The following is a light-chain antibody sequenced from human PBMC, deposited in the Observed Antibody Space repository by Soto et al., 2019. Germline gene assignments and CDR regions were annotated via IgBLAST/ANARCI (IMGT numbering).Light chain of an antibody. CDR1: QSVSSY. CDR2: DAS. CDR3: QQRSNWPPYT. V-gene: IGKV3-11*01. J-gene: IGKJ2*01. Sequence: EIVLTQSPATLSLSPGARATLSCRASQSVSSYLAWYPQKPGQAPRLLIYDASNRATGIPARFSGSGSGTDFTLTISSLEPEDVAVYYCQQRSNWPPYTFGQGTKLEIK.